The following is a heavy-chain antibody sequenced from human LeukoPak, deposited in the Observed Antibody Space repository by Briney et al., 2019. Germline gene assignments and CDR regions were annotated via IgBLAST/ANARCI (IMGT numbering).Heavy chain of an antibody. CDR3: ARARSTGYYVADY. CDR1: GFNFITAA. V-gene: IGHV3-23*01. CDR2: IGSSGGST. Sequence: GGSLRLSCAASGFNFITAAMTWVRQAPGKGLEWVSLIGSSGGSTYYADSVKGRFTISRDNAKNSLYLQMNSLRAEDTALYYCARARSTGYYVADYWGQGTLVTVSS. J-gene: IGHJ4*02. D-gene: IGHD3-9*01.